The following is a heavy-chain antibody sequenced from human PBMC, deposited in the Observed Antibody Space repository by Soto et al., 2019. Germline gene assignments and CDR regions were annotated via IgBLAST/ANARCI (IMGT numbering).Heavy chain of an antibody. J-gene: IGHJ4*02. CDR2: ISSTTNYI. D-gene: IGHD6-19*01. V-gene: IGHV3-21*04. CDR1: GFTFTRYS. CDR3: AKEEYSSDLDY. Sequence: PGGSLRLSCAASGFTFTRYSMNWVRQAPGKGLEWVSSISSTTNYIYYADSMKGRFTVSRDNSKNTLYLQMNSLRAEDTAVYYCAKEEYSSDLDYWGQGTLVTVSS.